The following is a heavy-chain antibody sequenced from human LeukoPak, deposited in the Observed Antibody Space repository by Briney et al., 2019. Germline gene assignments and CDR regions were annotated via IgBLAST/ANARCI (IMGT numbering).Heavy chain of an antibody. Sequence: SETLSLTCAVSGESFSDYYWNWIRQPPGKGLEWIGEINHSGDTNYDPSLKNRVTISVATSRRQFSLRLDSVTAADTAVYYCARGTKRLCKSRSCFREDHYNGRGWFDPWGQGTLVTISS. D-gene: IGHD1-1*01. CDR1: GESFSDYY. CDR3: ARGTKRLCKSRSCFREDHYNGRGWFDP. CDR2: INHSGDT. J-gene: IGHJ5*02. V-gene: IGHV4-34*01.